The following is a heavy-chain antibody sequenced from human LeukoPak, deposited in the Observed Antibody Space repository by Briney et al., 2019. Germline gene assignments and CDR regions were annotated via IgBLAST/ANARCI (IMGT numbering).Heavy chain of an antibody. CDR1: GGSISSGGYY. CDR3: ARDASSGWPN. Sequence: KASQTLSLTCTVSGGSISSGGYYWSWIRQHPGKGLEWIGYIYYSGSPYYNPSLKGRVTISVDTSKNQSSLKLSSVTAADTAVYYCARDASSGWPNWGQGTLVTVSS. J-gene: IGHJ4*02. CDR2: IYYSGSP. V-gene: IGHV4-31*03. D-gene: IGHD6-19*01.